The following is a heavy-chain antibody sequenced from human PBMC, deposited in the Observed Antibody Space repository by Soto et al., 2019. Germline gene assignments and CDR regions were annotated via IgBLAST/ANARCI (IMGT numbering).Heavy chain of an antibody. Sequence: GESLKISCKGSGYSFAGYWIAWVRQMPGKGLELMGIIYPSDSDTRYRPSFQGQVTISADKSISSAYLQWSSLRASDTAMYYCARGGVSTRTFDYWGQGTPVTVSS. V-gene: IGHV5-51*01. CDR1: GYSFAGYW. J-gene: IGHJ4*02. CDR2: IYPSDSDT. D-gene: IGHD3-3*01. CDR3: ARGGVSTRTFDY.